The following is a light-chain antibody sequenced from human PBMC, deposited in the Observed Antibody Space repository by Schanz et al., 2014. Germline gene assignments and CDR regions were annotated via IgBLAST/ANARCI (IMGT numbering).Light chain of an antibody. Sequence: QSALTQPASVSGSPGQSITISCTGTSSDVGNYGLVSWYQLHPGKAPKLMIYEGSQRPSGVSNRFSASTSGNTASLTISGLQAEDEADYYCCSHAGSSTFWVIGGGTKLTVL. CDR1: SSDVGNYGL. J-gene: IGLJ3*02. CDR3: CSHAGSSTFWV. V-gene: IGLV2-23*01. CDR2: EGS.